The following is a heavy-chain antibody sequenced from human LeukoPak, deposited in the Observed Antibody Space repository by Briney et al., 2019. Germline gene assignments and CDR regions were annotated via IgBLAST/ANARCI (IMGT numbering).Heavy chain of an antibody. J-gene: IGHJ5*02. Sequence: GGSLRLSCAASGFTFSSYAMSWVRQAPGKGLEWVSAISGSGGSTYYADSVKGRFTISRDNAKNSLYLQMNSLRAEDTAIYYCARDPQWLVHIWFDPWGQGTLVTVSS. CDR1: GFTFSSYA. D-gene: IGHD6-19*01. V-gene: IGHV3-23*01. CDR3: ARDPQWLVHIWFDP. CDR2: ISGSGGST.